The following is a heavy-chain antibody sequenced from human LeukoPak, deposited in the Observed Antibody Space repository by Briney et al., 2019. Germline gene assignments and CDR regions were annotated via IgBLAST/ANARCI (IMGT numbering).Heavy chain of an antibody. D-gene: IGHD5-24*01. CDR3: ARDLGGRWLQFVASF. V-gene: IGHV3-48*03. CDR2: ISSSGSTI. J-gene: IGHJ4*02. Sequence: PGGSLRLSCAASGFTFSSYEMNWVRQAPGKGLEWVSYISSSGSTIYYADSVKGRFTISRDNAKNSLYLQMNSLRAEDTAVYYYARDLGGRWLQFVASFWGQGTLVTVSS. CDR1: GFTFSSYE.